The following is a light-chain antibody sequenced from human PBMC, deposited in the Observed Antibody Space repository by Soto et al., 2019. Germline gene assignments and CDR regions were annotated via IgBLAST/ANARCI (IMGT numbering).Light chain of an antibody. CDR1: QKVGSK. J-gene: IGKJ4*02. V-gene: IGKV3-15*01. CDR2: GAS. CDR3: QKYYAAPWT. Sequence: ETVMMQSPPTMSVSGREIAILSRRASQKVGSKLAWYMQKPGKSPKLLIYGASTRATDFPARFSGSGSGTEFILTISSLQSEDVAFYYCQKYYAAPWTFGGGTKVDIK.